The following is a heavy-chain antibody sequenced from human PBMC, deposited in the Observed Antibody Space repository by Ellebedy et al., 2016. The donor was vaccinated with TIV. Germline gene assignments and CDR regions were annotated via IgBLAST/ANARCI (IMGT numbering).Heavy chain of an antibody. V-gene: IGHV3-33*01. CDR1: GFTFSSYG. D-gene: IGHD3-22*01. CDR3: ARDLGGYYYFDY. CDR2: IWYDGSNK. Sequence: LSLTXAASGFTFSSYGMHWVRQAPGKGLEWVAIIWYDGSNKYYADSVKGRFTISRDNSKNTLYLQMNSLRAEDTAVYYCARDLGGYYYFDYWGQGTLVTVSS. J-gene: IGHJ4*02.